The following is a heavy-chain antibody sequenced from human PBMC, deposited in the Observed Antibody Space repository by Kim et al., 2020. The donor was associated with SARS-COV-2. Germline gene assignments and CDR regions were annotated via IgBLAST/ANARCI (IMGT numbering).Heavy chain of an antibody. CDR1: GGSFSGYQ. CDR2: INDSGST. V-gene: IGHV4-34*01. Sequence: SETLSLTCAVYGGSFSGYQWSWIRQSPGKGLEWIWQINDSGSTNYNPSLKSRVTISVDTSKNQFSLKLTSVTAADTAVYYCARGVPGYWGQGTLVTVSS. J-gene: IGHJ4*02. CDR3: ARGVPGY.